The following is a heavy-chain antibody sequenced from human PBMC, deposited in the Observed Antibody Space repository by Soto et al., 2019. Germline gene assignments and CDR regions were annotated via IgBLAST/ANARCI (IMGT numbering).Heavy chain of an antibody. D-gene: IGHD2-8*01. CDR3: AREYDCTDGVCYQTFDY. V-gene: IGHV3-48*02. CDR2: ISSSSSTI. Sequence: GGSLRLSCAAPGFAFSSYSMNWVRQAPGKGLEWVSYISSSSSTIYYADSVKGRFTISRDNAKNSLYLQMNSLRDEDTAVYYCAREYDCTDGVCYQTFDYWGQGTLVTVSS. CDR1: GFAFSSYS. J-gene: IGHJ4*02.